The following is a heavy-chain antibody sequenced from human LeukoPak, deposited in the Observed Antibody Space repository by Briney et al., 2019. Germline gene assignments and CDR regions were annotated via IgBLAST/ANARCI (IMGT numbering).Heavy chain of an antibody. J-gene: IGHJ4*02. D-gene: IGHD2-2*01. CDR1: AFTFRDYS. CDR2: ISSSVSYI. V-gene: IGHV3-21*01. Sequence: GGSLRLSCVASAFTFRDYSMNWVRQAPGKGLEWVSSISSSVSYIYYADSVKGRFTISRENAKNSLYLQMNSLRAEDTAVYYCARVTCGSISCPIDYWGQGTLVTVSS. CDR3: ARVTCGSISCPIDY.